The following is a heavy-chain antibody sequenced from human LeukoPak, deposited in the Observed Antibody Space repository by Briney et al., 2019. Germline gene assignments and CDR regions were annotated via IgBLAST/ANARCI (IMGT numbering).Heavy chain of an antibody. V-gene: IGHV1-2*02. CDR1: GYTFTGSY. D-gene: IGHD3-22*01. J-gene: IGHJ4*02. CDR2: INPNSGGT. CDR3: ARDTYYYDSSGYSHY. Sequence: VASVKVSCKASGYTFTGSYMHWVRQAPGQGLEWMGWINPNSGGTNYAQKFQGRVTMTRDTSISTAYMELSRLRSDDTAVYYCARDTYYYDSSGYSHYWGQGTLVTVSS.